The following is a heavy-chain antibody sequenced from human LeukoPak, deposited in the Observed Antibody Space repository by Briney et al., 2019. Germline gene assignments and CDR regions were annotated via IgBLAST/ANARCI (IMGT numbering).Heavy chain of an antibody. V-gene: IGHV3-21*01. CDR2: ISSSSSYI. CDR1: GFTFSSNA. Sequence: GGSLRLSCAASGFTFSSNAMSWVRQAPGKGLEWVSSISSSSSYIYYADSVKGRFTISRDNAKNSLYLQMNSLRAEDTAVYYCARVEAAAGTLGGYFQHWGQGTLVTVSS. CDR3: ARVEAAAGTLGGYFQH. J-gene: IGHJ1*01. D-gene: IGHD6-13*01.